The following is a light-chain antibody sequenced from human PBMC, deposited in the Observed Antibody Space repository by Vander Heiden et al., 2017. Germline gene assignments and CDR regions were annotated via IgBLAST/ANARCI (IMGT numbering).Light chain of an antibody. Sequence: EIVLTQSPGTLSLSPGERVTLSCRASQSVSSIYLAWYQQKPGQAPRLLIYGASSRATGIPDRFSGSGSGTDFTLTISRLEPEDSAVYYCQPVGSSLWTFGQGTKVEIK. CDR3: QPVGSSLWT. CDR2: GAS. CDR1: QSVSSIY. J-gene: IGKJ1*01. V-gene: IGKV3-20*01.